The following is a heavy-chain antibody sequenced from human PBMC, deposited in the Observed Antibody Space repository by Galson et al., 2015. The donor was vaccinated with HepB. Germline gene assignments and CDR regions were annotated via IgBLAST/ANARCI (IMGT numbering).Heavy chain of an antibody. D-gene: IGHD3-22*01. J-gene: IGHJ3*02. CDR1: GFTVSSNY. CDR2: LYSGGST. Sequence: SLRLSCAASGFTVSSNYMNWVRQAPGKGLEWVSVLYSGGSTYYADSVKARFTISRDNSKNMLFLQMNSLRADDTAVYYCARGDIYYDSSGYDAFDIWGQGTMVTVSS. V-gene: IGHV3-66*01. CDR3: ARGDIYYDSSGYDAFDI.